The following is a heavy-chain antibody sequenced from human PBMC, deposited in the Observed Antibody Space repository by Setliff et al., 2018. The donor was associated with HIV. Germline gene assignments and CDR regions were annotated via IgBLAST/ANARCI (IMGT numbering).Heavy chain of an antibody. CDR3: ARDYSGWYYFDC. V-gene: IGHV4-4*08. Sequence: PSETLSLTCAVSGGSISSAYWSWVRQPPGKGLEWIGYIYTSGTTYYNPSLKSRVTMSVDTSKNQFSLKLSSVTAADTAVYYCARDYSGWYYFDCWGQGTLVTVSS. J-gene: IGHJ4*02. D-gene: IGHD6-19*01. CDR2: IYTSGTT. CDR1: GGSISSAY.